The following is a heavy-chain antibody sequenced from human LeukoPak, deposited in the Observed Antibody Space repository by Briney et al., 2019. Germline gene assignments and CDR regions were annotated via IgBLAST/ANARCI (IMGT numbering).Heavy chain of an antibody. J-gene: IGHJ4*02. Sequence: GGSLRLSCAASGFTFSDYYMSWIRQAPGKGLEWVSYISSSGSTIYYADSVKGRLTISRDNAKSSLYLLMNSLRAEDTALYYCARDLDNGAAFDYWGQGTLVTVSS. CDR3: ARDLDNGAAFDY. D-gene: IGHD6-25*01. CDR1: GFTFSDYY. V-gene: IGHV3-11*04. CDR2: ISSSGSTI.